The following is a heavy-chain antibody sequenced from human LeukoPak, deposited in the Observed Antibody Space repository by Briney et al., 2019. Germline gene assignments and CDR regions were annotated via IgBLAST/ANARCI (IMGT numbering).Heavy chain of an antibody. D-gene: IGHD2-15*01. Sequence: PSETLSLTCTVSGVSISSYYWSWIRQPPGKGLEWIGYIYYSGSTNYNPSLKSRVTISVDTSKNQFSLKLSSVTAADTAVYYCAGQLLPYAFDIWGQGTMVTVSS. CDR1: GVSISSYY. CDR2: IYYSGST. CDR3: AGQLLPYAFDI. V-gene: IGHV4-59*01. J-gene: IGHJ3*02.